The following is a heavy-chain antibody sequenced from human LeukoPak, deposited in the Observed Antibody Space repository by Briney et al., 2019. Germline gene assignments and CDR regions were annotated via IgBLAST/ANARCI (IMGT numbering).Heavy chain of an antibody. CDR1: GGSFSGYY. CDR2: INHSGST. D-gene: IGHD1/OR15-1a*01. CDR3: ARAYQPDTGTIDY. V-gene: IGHV4-34*01. Sequence: PSETLSLTCAVYGGSFSGYYWSWIRQPPGQGLEWIGEINHSGSTNYNPSLKRRVTISVDTSKNQFSLKLSSVTAADTAVYYCARAYQPDTGTIDYWGQGTPVTVSS. J-gene: IGHJ4*02.